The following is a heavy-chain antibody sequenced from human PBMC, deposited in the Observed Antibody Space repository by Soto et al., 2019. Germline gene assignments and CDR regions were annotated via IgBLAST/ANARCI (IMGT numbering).Heavy chain of an antibody. J-gene: IGHJ5*02. CDR3: ARGLVLWFGELPRADNWFDP. Sequence: ASVKVSCKASGYTFTSYDINWVRQATGQGLEWMGWMNPNSGNTGYAQKFQGRVTMTRNTSISTAYMELSSLRSEDTAVYYCARGLVLWFGELPRADNWFDPWGQGTLVTVSS. CDR2: MNPNSGNT. CDR1: GYTFTSYD. D-gene: IGHD3-10*01. V-gene: IGHV1-8*01.